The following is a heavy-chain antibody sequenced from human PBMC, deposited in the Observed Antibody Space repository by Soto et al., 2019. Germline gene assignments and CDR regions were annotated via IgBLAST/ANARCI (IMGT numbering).Heavy chain of an antibody. J-gene: IGHJ4*02. V-gene: IGHV3-23*01. Sequence: EVHLLESGGGLVQPGGSLRLSCAASGFTFSAYAMRWVRQAPGKGLELVSCISGSDGSTHYADSVKGWFTISRSNSRNTMYLQMITLRVEYTAVYYCAILVGERVTTLFDNWGQGTLVTVSS. CDR2: ISGSDGST. CDR3: AILVGERVTTLFDN. D-gene: IGHD4-17*01. CDR1: GFTFSAYA.